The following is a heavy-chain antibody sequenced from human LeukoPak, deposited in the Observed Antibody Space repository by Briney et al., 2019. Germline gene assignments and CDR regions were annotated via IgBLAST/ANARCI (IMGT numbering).Heavy chain of an antibody. CDR3: ARGIDYYGSGGRRGAFDI. V-gene: IGHV3-53*01. CDR2: IYKSAIT. CDR1: GFTVSSNY. J-gene: IGHJ3*02. D-gene: IGHD3-10*01. Sequence: GGSLRLSCAASGFTVSSNYMTWVRQAPGKGLEWVSVIYKSAITYYAASVKGRLTISRDNAKNSLYLQMNSLRAEDTAVYYCARGIDYYGSGGRRGAFDIWGQGAMVTVSS.